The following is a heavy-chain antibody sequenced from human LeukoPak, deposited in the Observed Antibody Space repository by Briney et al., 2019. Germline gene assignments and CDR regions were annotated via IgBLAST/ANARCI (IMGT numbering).Heavy chain of an antibody. J-gene: IGHJ4*02. CDR2: IKQDGSEK. CDR1: GFTFSSHW. CDR3: ASGLELDY. Sequence: PGGSLRLSCTASGFTFSSHWMTWVRQPPGKGLEWVANIKQDGSEKNYVDSVKGRFTISRDNAKNSLYLQMNSLRAEDTAVYYCASGLELDYWGQGTLVTVSS. V-gene: IGHV3-7*03.